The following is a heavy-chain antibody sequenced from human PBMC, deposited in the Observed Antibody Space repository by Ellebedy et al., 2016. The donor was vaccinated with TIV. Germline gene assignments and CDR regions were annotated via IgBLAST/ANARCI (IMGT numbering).Heavy chain of an antibody. CDR1: GFPISNFW. Sequence: PGGSLRLSCAASGFPISNFWMAWVRQAPGKGLKWVGNTKEDGSERYYVDSVRGRFTISRDNTKNSLYLEMNSLRVEDTAVYYCARDRGYDTFDYWGQGILVTVSS. CDR3: ARDRGYDTFDY. CDR2: TKEDGSER. D-gene: IGHD5-12*01. V-gene: IGHV3-7*01. J-gene: IGHJ4*02.